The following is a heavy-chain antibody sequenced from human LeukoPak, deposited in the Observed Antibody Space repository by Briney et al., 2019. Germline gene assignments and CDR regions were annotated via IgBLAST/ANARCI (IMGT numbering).Heavy chain of an antibody. CDR2: IKQHGSEK. V-gene: IGHV3-7*01. Sequence: PGGSLRLSCAASGFTFSSYWLSWVPHPPAKALEWVANIKQHGSEKYYVDSVKGRFTISRDNAKNSLYLQMNSLRAEDTAVYYCARSESGSYDYWGQGTLVTVSS. CDR3: ARSESGSYDY. J-gene: IGHJ4*02. D-gene: IGHD1-26*01. CDR1: GFTFSSYW.